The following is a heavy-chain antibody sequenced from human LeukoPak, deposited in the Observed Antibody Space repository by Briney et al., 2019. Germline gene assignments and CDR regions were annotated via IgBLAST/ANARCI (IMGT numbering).Heavy chain of an antibody. Sequence: IICNIASIGYADSVKGRFTISRENAKNCLYLKMNSLRGEDMALYYCAKDIATMVRGAVDYWGQGTLVTVSS. V-gene: IGHV3-9*03. CDR3: AKDIATMVRGAVDY. J-gene: IGHJ4*02. D-gene: IGHD3-10*01. CDR2: IICNIASI.